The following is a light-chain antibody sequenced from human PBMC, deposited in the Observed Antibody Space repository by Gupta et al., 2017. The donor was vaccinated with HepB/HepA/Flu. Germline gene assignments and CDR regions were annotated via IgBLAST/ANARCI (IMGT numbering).Light chain of an antibody. CDR3: DSYAGSNDFRI. V-gene: IGLV2-8*01. CDR2: EVN. CDR1: SSDVGGYNY. J-gene: IGLJ2*01. Sequence: QSALTQPPSASGSPGQPVTIPCTGTSSDVGGYNYGSWYQHHPGKAPKLMIYEVNQRPSGVPERFSGSKSGNTASLTVSGLQAEDEADYYCDSYAGSNDFRIFGGGTKLTVL.